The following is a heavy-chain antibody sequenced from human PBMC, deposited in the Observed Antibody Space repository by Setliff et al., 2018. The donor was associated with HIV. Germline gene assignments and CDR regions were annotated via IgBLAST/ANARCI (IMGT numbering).Heavy chain of an antibody. CDR1: GGSVSTGNYY. CDR3: TRRGADSYYPRPLDV. J-gene: IGHJ6*04. Sequence: PSETLSLTCTVSGGSVSTGNYYWNWIRLPPGKGLVWIGYIFYSGSPNYNPSLKRRVTISVDTSKNQFSLRLTSVTAADTAIYYGTRRGADSYYPRPLDVWGKGTTVTVSS. V-gene: IGHV4-61*01. D-gene: IGHD3-10*01. CDR2: IFYSGSP.